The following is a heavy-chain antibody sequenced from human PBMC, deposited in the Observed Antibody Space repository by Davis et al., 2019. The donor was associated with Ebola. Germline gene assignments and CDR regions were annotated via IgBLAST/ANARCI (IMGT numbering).Heavy chain of an antibody. D-gene: IGHD3-10*01. V-gene: IGHV3-74*01. J-gene: IGHJ4*02. CDR3: ARGARFANDY. Sequence: GRFTISRDNAKNTLYLQMNSLRAEDTAVYYCARGARFANDYWGQGTLVTVSS.